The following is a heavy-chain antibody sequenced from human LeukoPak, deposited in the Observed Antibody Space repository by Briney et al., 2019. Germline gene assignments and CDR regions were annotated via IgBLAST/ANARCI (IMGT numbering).Heavy chain of an antibody. D-gene: IGHD3-9*01. CDR3: AKDLTFYYYYGMDV. CDR1: GFTFSSYA. Sequence: GGSLRLSCAGSGFTFSSYAMSWVRQAPGKGLEWVSAISGSGGSTYYADSVKGRFTISRDNSKNTLYLQMNSLRAEDTAVYYCAKDLTFYYYYGMDVWGQGTTVTVSS. V-gene: IGHV3-23*01. CDR2: ISGSGGST. J-gene: IGHJ6*02.